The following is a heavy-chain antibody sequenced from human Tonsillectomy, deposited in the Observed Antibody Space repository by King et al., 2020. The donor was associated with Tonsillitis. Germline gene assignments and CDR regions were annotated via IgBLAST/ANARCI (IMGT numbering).Heavy chain of an antibody. Sequence: VQLVESGGGLVQPGGSLKLSCAASGFSFSGSAMHWVRQIPGKGLEWIGRIRSKTNNYATVYSESMKGRFTISRDDSKNTAYLQMNSLKTEDTAVYYCSRPTSDSSGSYAGLVYWGQGTLVTVSS. J-gene: IGHJ4*02. D-gene: IGHD1-26*01. CDR2: IRSKTNNYAT. V-gene: IGHV3-73*02. CDR1: GFSFSGSA. CDR3: SRPTSDSSGSYAGLVY.